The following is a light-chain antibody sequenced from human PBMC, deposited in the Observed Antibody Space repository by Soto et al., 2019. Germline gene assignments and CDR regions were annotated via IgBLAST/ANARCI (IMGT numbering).Light chain of an antibody. V-gene: IGKV1-12*01. CDR2: AAS. Sequence: DIQMTQSPSSVSASVGDRVTITCRASQGISSWLAWYQQKPGKAPKLLIYAASSLHSGVPSTFSGSGSGTDFALTISSLQPEDFATYYCHQTAANPWTFAQGTKVDIK. J-gene: IGKJ1*01. CDR1: QGISSW. CDR3: HQTAANPWT.